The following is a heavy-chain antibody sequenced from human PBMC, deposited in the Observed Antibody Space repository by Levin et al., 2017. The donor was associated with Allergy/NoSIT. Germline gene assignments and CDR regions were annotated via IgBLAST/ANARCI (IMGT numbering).Heavy chain of an antibody. V-gene: IGHV3-30*03. CDR3: ATLEYCSSTTCPL. CDR1: GFTFRNYD. J-gene: IGHJ4*02. Sequence: SCDVSGFTFRNYDMHWVRHTPGKGLEWVAVISFDGSNEQYAESVKGRFTISRDNSESTLDLQMNSLRSEDTAIYYCATLEYCSSTTCPLGGQGTVVTVSS. D-gene: IGHD2/OR15-2a*01. CDR2: ISFDGSNE.